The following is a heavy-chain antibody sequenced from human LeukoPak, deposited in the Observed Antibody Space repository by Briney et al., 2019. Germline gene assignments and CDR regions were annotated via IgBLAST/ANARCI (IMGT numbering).Heavy chain of an antibody. CDR3: ARRGGPVPPEDYFDY. CDR1: GFTFSSYW. V-gene: IGHV3-74*01. CDR2: INTDGSST. D-gene: IGHD3-16*01. Sequence: GGSRSLSCAASGFTFSSYWMHWVRQAPGKGLVWASRINTDGSSTSYADSVKGRFTISRDNAKNTLYLQMNSLRAEDTAVYYCARRGGPVPPEDYFDYWGQGTLVTVSS. J-gene: IGHJ4*02.